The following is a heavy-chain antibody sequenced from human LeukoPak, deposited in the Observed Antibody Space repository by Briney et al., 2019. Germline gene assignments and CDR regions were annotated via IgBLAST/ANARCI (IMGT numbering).Heavy chain of an antibody. CDR1: GGSISSSSYY. CDR2: IYYSGST. J-gene: IGHJ4*02. Sequence: PSETLSLTCTVSGGSISSSSYYWGWIRQPPGKGLEWIGSIYYSGSTYYNPSLKSRVTISVDTSKNQFSLKLSSVTAADTAVYYCATLGGGTTVTTRNFDYWGQGTLVTVSS. CDR3: ATLGGGTTVTTRNFDY. V-gene: IGHV4-39*07. D-gene: IGHD4-17*01.